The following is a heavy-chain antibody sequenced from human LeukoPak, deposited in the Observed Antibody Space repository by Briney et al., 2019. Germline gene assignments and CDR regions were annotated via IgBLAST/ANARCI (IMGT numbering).Heavy chain of an antibody. CDR1: GFTFSSYS. J-gene: IGHJ4*02. Sequence: SGGSLRLSCAASGFTFSSYSMNWVRQAPGKGLEWVSYITSSSGTIYYADSVKGRFTIPRDNAKNSLYLQMNSLRAEDTAVYYCARDRTQSYGGNSDYWGQGTLVTVSS. V-gene: IGHV3-48*01. D-gene: IGHD4-23*01. CDR2: ITSSSGTI. CDR3: ARDRTQSYGGNSDY.